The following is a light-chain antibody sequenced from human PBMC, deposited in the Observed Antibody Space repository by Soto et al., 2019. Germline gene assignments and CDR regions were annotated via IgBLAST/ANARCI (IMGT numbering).Light chain of an antibody. J-gene: IGKJ1*01. V-gene: IGKV4-1*01. CDR3: QEYYSTPWT. Sequence: DIVMTQSPDSLAVSLGERATINCKSSQSVLYSSNNKNSFAWYQQTPGQPPKLLIYWASTRESGVPDRFSGSDSGTDFTLTNTSLQAEYVAVDYCQEYYSTPWTFGQGTKVEIK. CDR1: QSVLYSSNNKNS. CDR2: WAS.